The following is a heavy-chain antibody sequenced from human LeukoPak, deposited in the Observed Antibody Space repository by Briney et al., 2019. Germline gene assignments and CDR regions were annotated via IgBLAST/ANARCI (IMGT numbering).Heavy chain of an antibody. CDR1: GFTFSSYA. J-gene: IGHJ4*02. Sequence: GGSLRLSCAASGFTFSSYAMHWVRQAPGKGLEWVAVISYDGSNKYYADSVKGRFTISRDNSKNTLYLQMNSLRAEDTAVYYCARWNGGDSSGHYYLYFDYWGQGTLVTVSS. CDR2: ISYDGSNK. CDR3: ARWNGGDSSGHYYLYFDY. D-gene: IGHD3-22*01. V-gene: IGHV3-30-3*01.